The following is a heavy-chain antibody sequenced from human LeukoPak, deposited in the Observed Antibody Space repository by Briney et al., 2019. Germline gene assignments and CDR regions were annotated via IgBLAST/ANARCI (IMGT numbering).Heavy chain of an antibody. CDR1: GDSVSSNSAA. Sequence: SQTLSLTCAISGDSVSSNSAAWNWIRQSPSRGLEWLGRTYYRSKWYNDYAVSVKSRITINPDTSKNQFSLQLNSVTPEDTAVYYCARDREQLVYHYYYGMDVWGQGTTVTVSS. CDR2: TYYRSKWYN. D-gene: IGHD6-13*01. J-gene: IGHJ6*02. V-gene: IGHV6-1*01. CDR3: ARDREQLVYHYYYGMDV.